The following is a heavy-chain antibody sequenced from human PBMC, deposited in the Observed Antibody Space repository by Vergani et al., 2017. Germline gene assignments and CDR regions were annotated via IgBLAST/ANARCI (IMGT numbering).Heavy chain of an antibody. V-gene: IGHV4-30-4*01. J-gene: IGHJ6*03. CDR2: IHYSERT. CDR3: ANKQWVYYYMDV. D-gene: IGHD1-26*01. CDR1: GGSISSGDYY. Sequence: QVQLQESGPGLVKPSQTLSLTCTVSGGSISSGDYYWSWIRQPPGKGLEWIGYIHYSERTSHNPSLKSRVTKTLDTSKNQFSLKLSSVTAADTAVYSCANKQWVYYYMDVWGKGTTVTVSS.